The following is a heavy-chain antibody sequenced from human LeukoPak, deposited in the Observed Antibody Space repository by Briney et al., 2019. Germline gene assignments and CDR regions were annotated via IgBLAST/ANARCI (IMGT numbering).Heavy chain of an antibody. V-gene: IGHV3-23*01. J-gene: IGHJ3*02. CDR2: ISGSGGST. D-gene: IGHD3-10*01. CDR1: GFTFSSYA. CDR3: AKMVVVRRETLVSYAFDI. Sequence: GGSLRLSCAVSGFTFSSYAMSWVRQAPGKGLEWVSAISGSGGSTYYADSVKGRFTISRDNSKNTLYLQMNSLRAEDTAVYYCAKMVVVRRETLVSYAFDIWGQGTMVTVSS.